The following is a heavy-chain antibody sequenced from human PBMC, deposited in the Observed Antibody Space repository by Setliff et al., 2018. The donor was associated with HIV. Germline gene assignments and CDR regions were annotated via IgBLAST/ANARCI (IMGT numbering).Heavy chain of an antibody. CDR2: MNSRGGNI. Sequence: ASVKVSCKVSGYTLSELSMHWVRQAPGQGLEWMGWMNSRGGNIRYAQKFQGRVTMTRDTSISTAYMELSRLRSDDTAVYYCARGADAFDIWGQGTMVTVSS. J-gene: IGHJ3*02. CDR3: ARGADAFDI. V-gene: IGHV1-2*02. CDR1: GYTLSELS.